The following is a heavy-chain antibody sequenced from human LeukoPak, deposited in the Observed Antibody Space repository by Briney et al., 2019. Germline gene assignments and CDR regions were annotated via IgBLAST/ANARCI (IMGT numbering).Heavy chain of an antibody. CDR3: STDLRYLFDY. CDR2: ISYDGSNK. Sequence: GGSLRLSCAASGFTFSSYWMHWVRQAPGKGLVWVADISYDGSNKYYADSVKGRFTISRDNSKNTLYLQMNSLRAEDTAVYYCSTDLRYLFDYWGQGTLVTVSS. V-gene: IGHV3-30*03. CDR1: GFTFSSYW. D-gene: IGHD1-26*01. J-gene: IGHJ4*02.